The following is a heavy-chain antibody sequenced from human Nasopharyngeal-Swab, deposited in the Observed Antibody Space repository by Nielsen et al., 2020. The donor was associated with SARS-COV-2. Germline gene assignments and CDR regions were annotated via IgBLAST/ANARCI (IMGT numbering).Heavy chain of an antibody. Sequence: SETLSLTSTVSGGSISSGSYYWSWIRQPAGKGLEWIGRIYTSGSTNYNPSLKSRVTISVDTSKNQFSLKLSSVTAADTAVYYCARVYYDSSGYREDWGQGTLVTVSS. CDR2: IYTSGST. V-gene: IGHV4-61*02. J-gene: IGHJ4*02. D-gene: IGHD3-22*01. CDR1: GGSISSGSYY. CDR3: ARVYYDSSGYRED.